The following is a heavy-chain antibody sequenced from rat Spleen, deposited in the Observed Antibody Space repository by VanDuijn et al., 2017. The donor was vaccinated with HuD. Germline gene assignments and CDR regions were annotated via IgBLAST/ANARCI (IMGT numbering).Heavy chain of an antibody. Sequence: VQLVESGGGLVQPGRSLKLSCAASGFTFSDYYMAWVRQPPGKGLEWVGGIWDDGTTSYNSALKSRLSINRDTSKSQVFLKMNSLQTEDTAIYYCTGISGDYWGQGVMVTVSS. V-gene: IGHV2-13*01. CDR2: IWDDGTT. J-gene: IGHJ2*01. D-gene: IGHD1-1*01. CDR3: TGISGDY. CDR1: GFTFSDYY.